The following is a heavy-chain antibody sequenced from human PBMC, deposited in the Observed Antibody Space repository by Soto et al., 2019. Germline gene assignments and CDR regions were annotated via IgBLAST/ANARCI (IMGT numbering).Heavy chain of an antibody. CDR1: GCSISSYY. V-gene: IGHV4-59*01. J-gene: IGHJ6*02. Sequence: SETLSLTCTVYGCSISSYYWSWIRQPPGKGLEWIGYIYYSGSTNYNPSIKSRVTISVDTSKNQFSLKLSSVTAADTAVFYCARVGYCISTSCYKYYYYYGMDVWGQGTTVT. CDR2: IYYSGST. CDR3: ARVGYCISTSCYKYYYYYGMDV. D-gene: IGHD2-2*02.